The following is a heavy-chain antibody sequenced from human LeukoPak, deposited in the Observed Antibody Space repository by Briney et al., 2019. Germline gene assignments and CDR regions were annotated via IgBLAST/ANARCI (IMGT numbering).Heavy chain of an antibody. CDR1: GFTFSIYT. J-gene: IGHJ4*02. D-gene: IGHD3-16*01. Sequence: PGGSLRLSCEASGFTFSIYTMNWVRQAPGKGLEWVSIISAGSRHIYYADSVRGRFTISRDDAKNSLYLQMNTLRAEDTAVYYCAKDTPLCYFDYWGQGTLVTVSS. CDR2: ISAGSRHI. CDR3: AKDTPLCYFDY. V-gene: IGHV3-21*01.